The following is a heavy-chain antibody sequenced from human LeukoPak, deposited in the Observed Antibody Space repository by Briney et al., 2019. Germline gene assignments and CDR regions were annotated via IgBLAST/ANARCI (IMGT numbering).Heavy chain of an antibody. J-gene: IGHJ4*02. V-gene: IGHV4-34*01. CDR1: GGSFSGYY. Sequence: PSETLSLTCAVYGGSFSGYYWSWIRQPPGKGLEWIGEINHSGSTNYNPSLKSRVTISVDTSENQFSLKLSSVTAADTAVYYCARARRSSIAGRPRDFDYWGQGTLVTVSS. CDR3: ARARRSSIAGRPRDFDY. CDR2: INHSGST. D-gene: IGHD6-6*01.